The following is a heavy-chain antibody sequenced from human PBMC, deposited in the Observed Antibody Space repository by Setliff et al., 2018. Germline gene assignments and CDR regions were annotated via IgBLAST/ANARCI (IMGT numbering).Heavy chain of an antibody. CDR2: ISSSSSYI. D-gene: IGHD3-10*01. V-gene: IGHV3-21*04. CDR3: AKNGFGVVALGVNNWFDP. CDR1: GFTFSSYS. J-gene: IGHJ5*02. Sequence: GSLRLSCAASGFTFSSYSMNWVRQAPGKGLEWASSISSSSSYIYYADSVKGRFTISRDNAKNSLYLQMNSLRAEDTAVYYCAKNGFGVVALGVNNWFDPWGQGTLVTVSS.